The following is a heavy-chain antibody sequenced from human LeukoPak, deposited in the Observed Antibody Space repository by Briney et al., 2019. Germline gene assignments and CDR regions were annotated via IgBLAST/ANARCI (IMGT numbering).Heavy chain of an antibody. CDR1: GFTFSDYY. V-gene: IGHV3-11*01. CDR3: ARDLREMATTNFDY. Sequence: GGSLRLSCAASGFTFSDYYMSWIRQAPGKGLEGVSYISSSGSTIYYADSVKGRFTISRENAKNSLYLQMNSLRAEDTAVYYCARDLREMATTNFDYWGQGTLVTVSS. J-gene: IGHJ4*02. CDR2: ISSSGSTI. D-gene: IGHD5-24*01.